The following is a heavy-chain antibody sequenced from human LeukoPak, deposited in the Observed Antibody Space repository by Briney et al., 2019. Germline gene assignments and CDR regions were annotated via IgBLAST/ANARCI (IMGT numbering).Heavy chain of an antibody. CDR3: ARDRSAAARNRGNWFDP. V-gene: IGHV1-2*02. CDR1: GYTFTGYY. Sequence: ASVKVSCKASGYTFTGYYMHWVRQAPGQGLEWMGWINPNCGGTNYAQKFQGRVTMTRDTSISTAYMELSRLRSDDTAVYYCARDRSAAARNRGNWFDPWGQGTLVTVSS. J-gene: IGHJ5*02. D-gene: IGHD6-13*01. CDR2: INPNCGGT.